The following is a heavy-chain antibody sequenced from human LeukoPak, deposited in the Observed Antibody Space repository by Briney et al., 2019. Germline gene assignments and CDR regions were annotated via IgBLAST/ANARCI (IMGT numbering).Heavy chain of an antibody. D-gene: IGHD3/OR15-3a*01. V-gene: IGHV3-30*04. CDR1: GFTFRTYA. CDR2: ISYDGSNK. CDR3: ARDPAGLYYFDY. J-gene: IGHJ4*02. Sequence: GGSLRLSCAASGFTFRTYAMHWVRQAPGKGLEWVAVISYDGSNKYYAASVKGRFTISRDNSKNTLYLQMNSLRAEDTAVYYCARDPAGLYYFDYWGQGTLVTVSS.